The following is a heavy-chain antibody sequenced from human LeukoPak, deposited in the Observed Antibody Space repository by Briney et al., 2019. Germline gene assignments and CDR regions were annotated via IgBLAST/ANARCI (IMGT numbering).Heavy chain of an antibody. Sequence: SETLSLTCAVYGGSFSGYYWSWIRQPPGKGLEWIGEINHSGSTNYNPSLKSRVTISVDTSKNQFSLKLSSVTAADTAVYHCARGYDFWSGYYIDYWGQGTLVTVSS. CDR3: ARGYDFWSGYYIDY. CDR1: GGSFSGYY. CDR2: INHSGST. D-gene: IGHD3-3*01. V-gene: IGHV4-34*01. J-gene: IGHJ4*02.